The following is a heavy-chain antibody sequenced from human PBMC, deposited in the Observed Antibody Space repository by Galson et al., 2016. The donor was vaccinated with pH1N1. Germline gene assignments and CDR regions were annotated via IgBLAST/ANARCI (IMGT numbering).Heavy chain of an antibody. CDR1: GFIFRSYG. J-gene: IGHJ6*02. V-gene: IGHV3-30*03. Sequence: SLRLSCAASGFIFRSYGMHWVRQAPGKGLEWVAFISYNGHDQSYADSLKGRFIISRDNSKNTLYLQLNSLRTEDTAVFYCAREDWSYADTYYNGLDVWGQGTTVTVSS. CDR3: AREDWSYADTYYNGLDV. CDR2: ISYNGHDQ. D-gene: IGHD3-16*01.